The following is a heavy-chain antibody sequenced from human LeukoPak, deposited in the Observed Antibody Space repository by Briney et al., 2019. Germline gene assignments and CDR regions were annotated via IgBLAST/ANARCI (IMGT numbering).Heavy chain of an antibody. CDR1: GCTFSNAW. J-gene: IGHJ4*02. Sequence: GGSLRLSCAASGCTFSNAWMRGVRQAPGKGLEWVGRIKSRTDGGTTDYAAPVKDSFSISRDDLKNTLYLQMNSLKSEDTAVYYCTTLNAFHLSDYWGQGTLVTVSS. V-gene: IGHV3-15*01. D-gene: IGHD2-21*01. CDR3: TTLNAFHLSDY. CDR2: IKSRTDGGTT.